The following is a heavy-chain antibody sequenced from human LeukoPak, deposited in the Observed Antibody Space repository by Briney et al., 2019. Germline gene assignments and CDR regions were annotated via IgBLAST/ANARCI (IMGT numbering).Heavy chain of an antibody. J-gene: IGHJ3*02. CDR1: GDSISSSGYY. D-gene: IGHD3-9*01. Sequence: SETLSLTCTVSGDSISSSGYYWGWIRQPPGKGLEWIGEINHSGSTNYNPSLKSRVTISVDTSKNQFSLKLSSVTAADTAVYYCARGETFTYYDILTGYGHAFDIWGQGTMVTVSS. CDR3: ARGETFTYYDILTGYGHAFDI. V-gene: IGHV4-39*07. CDR2: INHSGST.